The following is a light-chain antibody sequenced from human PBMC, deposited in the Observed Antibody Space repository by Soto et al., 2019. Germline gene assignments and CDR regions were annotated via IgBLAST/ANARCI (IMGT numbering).Light chain of an antibody. Sequence: QSVLTQPPSASGTPGQRVTISCSGSSSNIGSNTVNWYQQLPGTAPKLLIYSNNQRPSGVPDRFSGSKSGTSASLAISGLQSEDEADYYCAAWDDRLYIYLFGTGTKLTVL. CDR1: SSNIGSNT. V-gene: IGLV1-44*01. CDR2: SNN. CDR3: AAWDDRLYIYL. J-gene: IGLJ1*01.